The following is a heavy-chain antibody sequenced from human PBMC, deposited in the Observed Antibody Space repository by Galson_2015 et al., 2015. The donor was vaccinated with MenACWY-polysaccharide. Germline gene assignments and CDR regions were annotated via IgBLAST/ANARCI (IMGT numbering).Heavy chain of an antibody. CDR3: ARAPVVAATLGVSGMDV. V-gene: IGHV1-46*01. CDR2: MFLSGGNT. J-gene: IGHJ6*02. D-gene: IGHD2-15*01. CDR1: GYTFTSYY. Sequence: SVKVSCKASGYTFTSYYLHWVRQAPGQGLEWMGIMFLSGGNTKNAQRFQDRVTMTGDTSTSTVYMELSSLRSEDTAMYYCARAPVVAATLGVSGMDVCGQGTTVTV.